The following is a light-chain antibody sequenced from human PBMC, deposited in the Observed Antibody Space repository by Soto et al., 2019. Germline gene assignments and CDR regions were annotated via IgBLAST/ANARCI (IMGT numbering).Light chain of an antibody. V-gene: IGLV1-44*01. CDR1: SSNIGSNT. J-gene: IGLJ1*01. CDR3: AAWDESLNGFF. Sequence: QSVLTPPPSASGTPGQRLTISCSGSSSNIGSNTVNWYQQLPGTAPKLLIYSNNQRPSGVPDRFSGSKSGTSASLAISGLQSEDEADYYCAAWDESLNGFFFGTGTKVTV. CDR2: SNN.